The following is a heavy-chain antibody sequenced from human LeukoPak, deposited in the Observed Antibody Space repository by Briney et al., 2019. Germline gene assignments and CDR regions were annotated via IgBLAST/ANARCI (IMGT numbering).Heavy chain of an antibody. CDR1: GGSISSYY. Sequence: PSETLSLTCTVSGGSISSYYWSWIRQPPGKGLEWIGYIYYSGSTNYNPSLKSRVTISVDTSKNQFSLKLSSVTAADTAVYYCARGVTYYYDSSGHAFDIWGQGTMVTVSS. D-gene: IGHD3-22*01. CDR2: IYYSGST. CDR3: ARGVTYYYDSSGHAFDI. V-gene: IGHV4-59*01. J-gene: IGHJ3*02.